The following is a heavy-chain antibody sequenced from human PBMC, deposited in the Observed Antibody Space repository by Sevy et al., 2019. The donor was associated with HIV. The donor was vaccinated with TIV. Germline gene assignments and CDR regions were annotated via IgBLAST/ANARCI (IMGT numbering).Heavy chain of an antibody. Sequence: ETLSLTCAVYGGSFSGYYWSWIRQPPGKGLEWVSGISGSGSRTYYADSVKGRFIISRDNSKNTLDLQMNSLRSEDTAIYYCAKGGGGHYDPDEIGYYFYYYNMDVWGKGTTVTVSS. CDR2: ISGSGSRT. V-gene: IGHV3-23*01. CDR3: AKGGGGHYDPDEIGYYFYYYNMDV. CDR1: GGSFSGYY. J-gene: IGHJ6*03. D-gene: IGHD3-22*01.